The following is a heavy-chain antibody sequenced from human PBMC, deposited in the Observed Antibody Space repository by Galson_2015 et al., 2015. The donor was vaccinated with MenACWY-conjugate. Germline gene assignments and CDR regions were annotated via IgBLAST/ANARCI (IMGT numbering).Heavy chain of an antibody. Sequence: SLRLSCAASGFKFDNYGMSWVRQASGKGLEWVAGIGTTGATFYSGSVKGQFIISRENAKNSFYLQINSLTAGDTAVYFCASGYSYDAFDYWGQGTLVTVSS. J-gene: IGHJ4*02. V-gene: IGHV3-13*04. D-gene: IGHD5-18*01. CDR2: IGTTGAT. CDR1: GFKFDNYG. CDR3: ASGYSYDAFDY.